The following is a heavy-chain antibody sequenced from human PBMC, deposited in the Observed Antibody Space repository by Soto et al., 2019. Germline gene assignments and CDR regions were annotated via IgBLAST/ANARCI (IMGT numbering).Heavy chain of an antibody. D-gene: IGHD3-3*01. Sequence: SDTVSLTSAVYGGSFSGYYWSWMRQPPGKGREWIGEINHSGSTNYNPSLKSRVTISVDTSKSQFSLKLSSVTAADTAIYYCARGVSNYDFWSGYSHYYYYMDVWGKGTTVTVSS. V-gene: IGHV4-34*01. CDR1: GGSFSGYY. CDR2: INHSGST. J-gene: IGHJ6*03. CDR3: ARGVSNYDFWSGYSHYYYYMDV.